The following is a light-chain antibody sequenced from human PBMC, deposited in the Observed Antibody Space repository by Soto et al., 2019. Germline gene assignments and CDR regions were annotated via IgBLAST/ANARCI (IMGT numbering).Light chain of an antibody. V-gene: IGLV2-14*01. J-gene: IGLJ1*01. CDR1: SSDVGGYNY. CDR2: DVS. Sequence: QSALTQPASVSGSPGQSITISCTGTSSDVGGYNYVSWYQQHPGTAPKFMIYDVSNRPSGVSNRFSGSKSGNTASLTISGLQAEDEADYYCSSYTTSNTRQIVFGTGTKVTLL. CDR3: SSYTTSNTRQIV.